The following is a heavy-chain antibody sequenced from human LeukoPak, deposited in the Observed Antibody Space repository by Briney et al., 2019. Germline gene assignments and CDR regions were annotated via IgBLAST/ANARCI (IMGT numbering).Heavy chain of an antibody. CDR1: GFSFNDYA. V-gene: IGHV3-7*04. Sequence: PGGSLILSCTASGFSFNDYAMTWFRQAPGKGLEWVANIKQDGSEKYYVDSVKGRFTISRDNAKNSLYLQMNGLRAEDTAVYYCARGEGHNRPIDYWGQGTLVSVSS. D-gene: IGHD5-24*01. CDR3: ARGEGHNRPIDY. CDR2: IKQDGSEK. J-gene: IGHJ4*02.